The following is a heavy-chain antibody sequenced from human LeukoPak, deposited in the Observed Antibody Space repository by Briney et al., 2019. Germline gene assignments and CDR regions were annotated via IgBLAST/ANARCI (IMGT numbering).Heavy chain of an antibody. CDR1: GYTFTSYY. CDR3: ARSDYSSGWCGY. V-gene: IGHV1-46*01. CDR2: INPTGGST. J-gene: IGHJ4*02. D-gene: IGHD6-19*01. Sequence: ASVKVSCKASGYTFTSYYIHWVRQAPGQGLEWMGIINPTGGSTSYAQKFQDRITMTRDTSTSTVYMELSSLRSEDTAVYYCARSDYSSGWCGYWGQGTLVTVSS.